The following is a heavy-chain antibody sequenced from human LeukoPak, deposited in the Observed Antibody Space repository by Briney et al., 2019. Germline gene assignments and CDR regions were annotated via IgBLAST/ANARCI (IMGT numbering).Heavy chain of an antibody. J-gene: IGHJ4*02. CDR3: ARAGWIITSGIDY. CDR2: IYHIGST. V-gene: IGHV4-38-2*01. Sequence: RPSETLSLTCGVSGLSISRSYYWAWIRQPPGKGLEWIGTIYHIGSTYYSPSLGSRVTMSVDTSKNEFSLNLKSVTAADTAVYYCARAGWIITSGIDYWGQGALVTVSS. CDR1: GLSISRSYY. D-gene: IGHD3-10*01.